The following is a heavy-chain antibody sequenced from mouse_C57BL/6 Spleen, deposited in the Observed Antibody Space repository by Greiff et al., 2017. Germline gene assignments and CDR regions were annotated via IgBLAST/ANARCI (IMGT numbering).Heavy chain of an antibody. CDR2: ISSGSSTI. CDR1: GFTFSDYG. J-gene: IGHJ4*01. D-gene: IGHD1-1*01. Sequence: EVMLVESGGGLVKPGGSLKLSCAASGFTFSDYGMHWVRQAPETGLEWVAYISSGSSTIYYADPVKGRFTISRDKANNTLFLQMTSLRSEDTAMYYCARTTVGGNAMDYWGQGTSVTVSS. V-gene: IGHV5-17*01. CDR3: ARTTVGGNAMDY.